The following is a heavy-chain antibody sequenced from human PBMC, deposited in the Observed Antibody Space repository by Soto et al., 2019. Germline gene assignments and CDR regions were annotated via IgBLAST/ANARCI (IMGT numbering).Heavy chain of an antibody. D-gene: IGHD5-18*01. CDR3: AKGGAEVQLWFDY. J-gene: IGHJ4*02. Sequence: GGSLRLSCAASGFTFSSYAMSWVRQAPGKGLEWCSAISGSGGSTYYADSVKGRFTISRDNSKNTLYLQMNSLRAEDTAVYYCAKGGAEVQLWFDYWGQGTLVTVSS. V-gene: IGHV3-23*01. CDR1: GFTFSSYA. CDR2: ISGSGGST.